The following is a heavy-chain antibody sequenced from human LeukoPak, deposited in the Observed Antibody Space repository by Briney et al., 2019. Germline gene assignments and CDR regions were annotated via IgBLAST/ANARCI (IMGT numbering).Heavy chain of an antibody. Sequence: ASVKVSCKASGYTFTAYDINWVRQATGQGLEWMGWMNPNSGNTGYSQKFQGRVTMTRNISISTAYMELSSLRSEDSAVYYCARVKYNWNDIFENWFDPWGQGTLVTVSS. D-gene: IGHD1-1*01. J-gene: IGHJ5*02. CDR3: ARVKYNWNDIFENWFDP. CDR1: GYTFTAYD. V-gene: IGHV1-8*01. CDR2: MNPNSGNT.